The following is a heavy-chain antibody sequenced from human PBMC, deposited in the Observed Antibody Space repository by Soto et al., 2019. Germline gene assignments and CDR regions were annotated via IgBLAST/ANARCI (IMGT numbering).Heavy chain of an antibody. V-gene: IGHV4-4*07. J-gene: IGHJ5*02. D-gene: IGHD1-1*01. CDR1: GASISCFR. Sequence: SETLSLTCTVSGASISCFRWSWIGKSAGKGLEWIGRIYATGTTDYNPSLKSRVMMSVDTSKKQFSLKLRSVTAADTAVYYCVRDGTKTLRDWFDPWGQGISVTVSS. CDR2: IYATGTT. CDR3: VRDGTKTLRDWFDP.